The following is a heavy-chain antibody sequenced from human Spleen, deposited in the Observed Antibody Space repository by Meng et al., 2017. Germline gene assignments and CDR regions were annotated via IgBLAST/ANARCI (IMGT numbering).Heavy chain of an antibody. V-gene: IGHV1-46*02. CDR2: IDPSGSSA. D-gene: IGHD2-15*01. J-gene: IGHJ6*02. CDR1: GYNFNDHY. CDR3: ARSSVGYCSGGSCSSRYGMDV. Sequence: ASVKVSCKASGYNFNDHYVHWVRQAPGQGLEWMGVIDPSGSSASYVQKFQGRLTMTTDTSTSTAYMELSSLRSEDTAVNYCARSSVGYCSGGSCSSRYGMDVWGQGTTVTVSS.